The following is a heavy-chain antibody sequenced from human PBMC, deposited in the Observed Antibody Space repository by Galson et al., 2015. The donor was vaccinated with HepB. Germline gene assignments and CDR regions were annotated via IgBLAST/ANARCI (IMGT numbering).Heavy chain of an antibody. CDR1: GYTFTSYY. CDR3: ARVPYDSSGYYFAFDI. D-gene: IGHD3-22*01. J-gene: IGHJ3*02. CDR2: INPSGGST. Sequence: SCKASGYTFTSYYMHWVRQAPGQGLEWMGIINPSGGSTSYAQKFQGRVTMTRDTSTSTVYMELSSLRAEDTVVYYCARVPYDSSGYYFAFDIWGQGTMVTVSS. V-gene: IGHV1-46*01.